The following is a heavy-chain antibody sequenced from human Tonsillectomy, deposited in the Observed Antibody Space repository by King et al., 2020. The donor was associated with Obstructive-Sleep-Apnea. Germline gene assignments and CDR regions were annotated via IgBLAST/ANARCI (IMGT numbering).Heavy chain of an antibody. D-gene: IGHD6-13*01. CDR3: ARGIREAAASLGY. J-gene: IGHJ4*02. CDR2: IKQDGSEK. Sequence: QLVQSGGGLVQPGGSLRLSCAASGFTFSSYWMSWVRQAPGKGLEGVANIKQDGSEKYYVDSVKGRFTISRDNAKNSLYLQMNSLRAEDTAVYYCARGIREAAASLGYWGQGTLVTVSS. V-gene: IGHV3-7*03. CDR1: GFTFSSYW.